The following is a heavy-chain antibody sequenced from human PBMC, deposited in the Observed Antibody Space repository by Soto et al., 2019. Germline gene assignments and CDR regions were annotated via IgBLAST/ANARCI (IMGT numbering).Heavy chain of an antibody. CDR2: INAGNGNT. CDR3: ARVAPSGGSVPRFDP. Sequence: QVQLAQSGAEVKEPGASVRVSCKAFGYTFTAYNIHWLRQAPGQGLEWMGWINAGNGNTRSSRKFQGRVIITRDTSATTEYLEVDSLRSEDTAIYYCARVAPSGGSVPRFDPWGQGTLLTVSS. V-gene: IGHV1-3*01. J-gene: IGHJ5*02. CDR1: GYTFTAYN. D-gene: IGHD3-10*01.